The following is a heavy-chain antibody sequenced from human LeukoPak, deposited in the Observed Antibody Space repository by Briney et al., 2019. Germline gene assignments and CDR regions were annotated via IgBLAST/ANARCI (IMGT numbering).Heavy chain of an antibody. Sequence: PSETLSLTRTVSLGSISNIYYYLGWIPQPPGRRLEWIGSVSYSGSTYYNPPLKSRVTMSVDTSKNQFALKLSSVTAADTAVYCCARHVGRYGGYLKGYFDYWGQGTLVTVSS. J-gene: IGHJ4*02. CDR3: ARHVGRYGGYLKGYFDY. D-gene: IGHD5-12*01. CDR2: VSYSGST. CDR1: LGSISNIYYY. V-gene: IGHV4-39*01.